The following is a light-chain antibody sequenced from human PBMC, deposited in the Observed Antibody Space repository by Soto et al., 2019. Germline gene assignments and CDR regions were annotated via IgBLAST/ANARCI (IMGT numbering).Light chain of an antibody. CDR2: AAS. CDR1: QSVSSSY. Sequence: EIVLTQSPGTLSLSPGERATLSCRASQSVSSSYLAWYQQKPGQAPRLLIYAASTRATDMPGTFSGRGSGTDFTLTISSLQSEDFAVYYCQQYKNWPRTFGQGTKVDIK. CDR3: QQYKNWPRT. V-gene: IGKV3-15*01. J-gene: IGKJ1*01.